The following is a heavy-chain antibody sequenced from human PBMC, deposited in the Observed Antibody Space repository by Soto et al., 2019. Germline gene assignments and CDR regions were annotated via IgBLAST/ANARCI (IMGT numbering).Heavy chain of an antibody. Sequence: SETLSLTCAVYGGSFSGYYWSWIRQPPGKGLEWIGEINHSGSTNYNPSLKSRVTISVDTSKNQFSLKLSSVTAADTAVYYCARVTAGQGWYYYGMDVWGQGTTVTVS. CDR3: ARVTAGQGWYYYGMDV. V-gene: IGHV4-34*01. CDR1: GGSFSGYY. J-gene: IGHJ6*02. D-gene: IGHD6-19*01. CDR2: INHSGST.